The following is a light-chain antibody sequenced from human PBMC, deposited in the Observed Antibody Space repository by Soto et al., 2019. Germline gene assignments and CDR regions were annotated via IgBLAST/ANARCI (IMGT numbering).Light chain of an antibody. CDR3: QQATSFPFA. V-gene: IGKV1-12*01. CDR2: GAS. J-gene: IGKJ3*01. Sequence: DIQMTQSPSSVSASVGDRVTITCRASQDIHTWLAWYQQKPGKAPKLLISGASSLESGVPARFSGRGSGTDFTLTISHLHPGDVATYLCQQATSFPFAFGPGTKVDLK. CDR1: QDIHTW.